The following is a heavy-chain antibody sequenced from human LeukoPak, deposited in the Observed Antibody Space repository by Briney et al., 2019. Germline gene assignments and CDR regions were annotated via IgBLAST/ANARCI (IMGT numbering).Heavy chain of an antibody. D-gene: IGHD2-15*01. CDR2: TYYRSKWYN. Sequence: SQTLSLTCAISGDSVSSNSAAWNWIRQSPSRGLEWLGRTYYRSKWYNDYAVSVKSRITINPDTSKNQLSLQLNSVTPEDTAVYYCAREMEMPAGGPGAFDHWGQGILVTVSS. V-gene: IGHV6-1*01. CDR1: GDSVSSNSAA. J-gene: IGHJ4*02. CDR3: AREMEMPAGGPGAFDH.